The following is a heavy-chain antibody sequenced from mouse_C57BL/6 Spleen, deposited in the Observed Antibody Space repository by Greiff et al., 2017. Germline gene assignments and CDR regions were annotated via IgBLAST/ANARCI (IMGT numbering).Heavy chain of an antibody. J-gene: IGHJ2*01. CDR2: INPNNGGT. CDR3: ARRGYYYCSSYLYFDY. D-gene: IGHD1-1*01. CDR1: GYTFTDYN. Sequence: EVQLQQSGPELVKPGASVKIPCKASGYTFTDYNMDWVKQSHGKSLEWIGDINPNNGGTIYNQKFKGKATLTVDKSSSTAYMERRSLTSEDTAVYYCARRGYYYCSSYLYFDYWGQGTTLTVSS. V-gene: IGHV1-18*01.